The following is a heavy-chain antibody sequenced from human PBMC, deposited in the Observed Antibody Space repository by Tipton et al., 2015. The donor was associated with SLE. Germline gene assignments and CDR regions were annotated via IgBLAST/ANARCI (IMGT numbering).Heavy chain of an antibody. CDR3: ARVVIYSNYDYFDY. Sequence: TLSLTCTVSGGSISSSSYYWGWIRQPPGKGLEWIGSIYYSGSTYYNPSLKSRVTISVDTSKNQSSLKLSSVTAADTAVYYCARVVIYSNYDYFDYWGQGTLVPVSS. D-gene: IGHD4-11*01. CDR1: GGSISSSSYY. CDR2: IYYSGST. V-gene: IGHV4-39*07. J-gene: IGHJ4*02.